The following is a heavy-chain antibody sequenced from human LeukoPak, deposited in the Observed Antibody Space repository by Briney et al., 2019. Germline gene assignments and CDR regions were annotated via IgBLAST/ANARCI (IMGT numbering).Heavy chain of an antibody. CDR1: GYTFKNYD. CDR2: MNPNSGNT. Sequence: ASVKVSFKASGYTFKNYDINWVRQATGQGLEGMGWMNPNSGNTGFAQKFHDRVSMTRDTSINTAYMELTSLRSGDTAVYYCARATPGGLHGYSFDYWGQGTVVTVYS. V-gene: IGHV1-8*02. CDR3: ARATPGGLHGYSFDY. J-gene: IGHJ4*02. D-gene: IGHD5-24*01.